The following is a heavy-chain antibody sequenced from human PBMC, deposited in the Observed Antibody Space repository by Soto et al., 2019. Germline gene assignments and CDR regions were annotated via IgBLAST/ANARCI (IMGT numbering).Heavy chain of an antibody. Sequence: VGSLRLSCAASGFTFSSYGMHWVRQAPGKGLEWVAVISYDGSNKYYADSVKGRFTISRDNSKNTLYLQMNSLRAEDTAVYYCAKDRYIVGATRTFDYWGQGTLVTVSS. J-gene: IGHJ4*02. CDR3: AKDRYIVGATRTFDY. V-gene: IGHV3-30*18. CDR1: GFTFSSYG. D-gene: IGHD1-26*01. CDR2: ISYDGSNK.